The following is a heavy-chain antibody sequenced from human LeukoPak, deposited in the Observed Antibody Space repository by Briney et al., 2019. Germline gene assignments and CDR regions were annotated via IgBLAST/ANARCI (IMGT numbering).Heavy chain of an antibody. CDR1: GFTLSSYG. CDR3: ARDVRGGDYGDSLGY. CDR2: IRYDGSNK. D-gene: IGHD4-17*01. Sequence: GGSLRLSCAASGFTLSSYGMHWVRQAPGKGLEWVAFIRYDGSNKYYADSVKGRFTISRDNSKNTLYLQMNSLRAEDTAVYYCARDVRGGDYGDSLGYWGQGTLVTVSS. V-gene: IGHV3-30*02. J-gene: IGHJ4*02.